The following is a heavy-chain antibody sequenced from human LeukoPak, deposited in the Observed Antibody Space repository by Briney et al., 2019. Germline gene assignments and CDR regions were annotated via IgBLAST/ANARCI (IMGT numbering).Heavy chain of an antibody. J-gene: IGHJ4*02. Sequence: SETLSLTCTVSGGSISSYYWSWIRQPPGKGLEWIGYIFYSGSTNYNPSLKSRVTISVDTSKNQFSLKLSSVTAADTAVYYCARRDGFMVRGVIEWVLDYWGQGTLVTVSS. CDR2: IFYSGST. V-gene: IGHV4-59*08. D-gene: IGHD3-10*01. CDR3: ARRDGFMVRGVIEWVLDY. CDR1: GGSISSYY.